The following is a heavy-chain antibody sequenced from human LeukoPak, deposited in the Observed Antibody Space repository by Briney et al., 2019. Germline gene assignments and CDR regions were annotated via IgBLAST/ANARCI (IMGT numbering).Heavy chain of an antibody. J-gene: IGHJ6*02. Sequence: GGSLRLSCAASGFTFSSYSMNWVRQAPGKGLEWVSSISSSSSYIYYADSVKGRFTISRDNAKNSLYPQMNSLRAEDTAVYYCAREDVVVVAATQGHYYYGMDVWGQGTTVTVSS. V-gene: IGHV3-21*01. CDR2: ISSSSSYI. CDR3: AREDVVVVAATQGHYYYGMDV. D-gene: IGHD2-15*01. CDR1: GFTFSSYS.